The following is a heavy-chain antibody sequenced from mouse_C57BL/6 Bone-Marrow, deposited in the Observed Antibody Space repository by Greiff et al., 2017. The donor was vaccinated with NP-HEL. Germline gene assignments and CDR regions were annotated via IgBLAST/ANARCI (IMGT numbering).Heavy chain of an antibody. D-gene: IGHD1-1*01. J-gene: IGHJ2*01. V-gene: IGHV1-4*01. CDR2: INPSSGYT. Sequence: QVQLQQSGAELARPGASVKMSCKASGYTFTSYTMHWVKQRPGQGLEWIGYINPSSGYTKYNQKFKDKATLTADKPSSTAYMQLSSLTSEDSAVYYCARPIYYGSSYYFDYWGQGTTLTVSS. CDR1: GYTFTSYT. CDR3: ARPIYYGSSYYFDY.